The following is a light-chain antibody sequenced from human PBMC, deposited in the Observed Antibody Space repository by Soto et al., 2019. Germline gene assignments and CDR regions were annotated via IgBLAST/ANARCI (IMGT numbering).Light chain of an antibody. CDR1: SSDVGGYDY. CDR3: SSYTGSSTFV. Sequence: QSVLTQPASVSGSPGQSITISFSGNSSDVGGYDYVSWYQQLPGKAPKLLIYDVNNRPSGVSHRFSGSKSGNTASLTISGLQAEDEADYYCSSYTGSSTFVFGTGTKVTVL. CDR2: DVN. J-gene: IGLJ1*01. V-gene: IGLV2-14*01.